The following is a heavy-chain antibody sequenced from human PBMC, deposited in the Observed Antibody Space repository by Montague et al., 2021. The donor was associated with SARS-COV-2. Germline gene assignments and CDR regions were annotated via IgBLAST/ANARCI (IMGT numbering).Heavy chain of an antibody. Sequence: CTVSGGSISSYYWSWIRQPPGKGLECIGYIYYSGSTNYNPSXKSRVTISVDTSKNQFSLKLSSVTAADTAVYYCARDSRTDFDWLFPDSGSYYYYMDVWGKGTTVTVSS. CDR2: IYYSGST. J-gene: IGHJ6*03. CDR3: ARDSRTDFDWLFPDSGSYYYYMDV. V-gene: IGHV4-59*01. D-gene: IGHD3-9*01. CDR1: GGSISSYY.